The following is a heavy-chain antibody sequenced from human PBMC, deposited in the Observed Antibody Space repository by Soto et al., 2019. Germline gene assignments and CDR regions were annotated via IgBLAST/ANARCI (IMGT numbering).Heavy chain of an antibody. CDR1: GFTFSSYA. V-gene: IGHV3-30-3*01. J-gene: IGHJ4*02. Sequence: QVQLVESGGGVVQPGRSLRLSCAASGFTFSSYAMHWVRQAPGKGLEWVAVISYDGSNKYYADSVKGRFTISRDNSKNTLYLQMNSVRAEDTAVYCCARDSGLYSSGWVDYWGQGTLVTVSS. D-gene: IGHD6-19*01. CDR3: ARDSGLYSSGWVDY. CDR2: ISYDGSNK.